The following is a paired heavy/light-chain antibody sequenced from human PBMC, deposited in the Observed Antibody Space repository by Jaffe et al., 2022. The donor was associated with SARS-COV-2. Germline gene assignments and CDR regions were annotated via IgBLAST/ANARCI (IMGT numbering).Light chain of an antibody. CDR3: AAWDNSLSGRV. Sequence: QSVLTQPPSASATPGQTVTISCSGSSSNIENNYVYWYQQLPGTAPKLLIYRNNQRPSGVPDRFSGSKSGTSASLAISGLRSEDEADYYCAAWDNSLSGRVFGGGTKLTVL. CDR2: RNN. J-gene: IGLJ3*02. V-gene: IGLV1-47*01. CDR1: SSNIENNY.
Heavy chain of an antibody. CDR3: TRAELNIADVL. J-gene: IGHJ4*02. Sequence: QVQLQESGPGLVKPSQTLSLTCTVSGGSISGGNFYWSWIRQPAGKGLEWIGRIYISGSTDYHPSLKSRVTMSVDTSKNQISLRLISVTAADTAIYYCTRAELNIADVLWGQGTLVSVSS. V-gene: IGHV4-61*02. CDR2: IYISGST. CDR1: GGSISGGNFY. D-gene: IGHD2-15*01.